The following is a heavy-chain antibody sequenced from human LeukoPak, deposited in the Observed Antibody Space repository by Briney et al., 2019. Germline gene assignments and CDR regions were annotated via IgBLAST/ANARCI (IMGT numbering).Heavy chain of an antibody. J-gene: IGHJ5*02. CDR1: GGSISSYY. Sequence: SDTLSLTCTVSGGSISSYYWSWIRQPPGKGLEWIGYIYSSGSTNYSPSLKSRVTISVDTSKNQFSLKLSSVTAADTAVYYCARYSDNWFDPWGQGTLVTVSS. CDR2: IYSSGST. D-gene: IGHD6-13*01. V-gene: IGHV4-59*07. CDR3: ARYSDNWFDP.